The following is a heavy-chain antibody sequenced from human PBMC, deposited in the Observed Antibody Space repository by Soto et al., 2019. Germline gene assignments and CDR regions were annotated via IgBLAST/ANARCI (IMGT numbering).Heavy chain of an antibody. V-gene: IGHV3-64*01. CDR1: GFTFGSYP. J-gene: IGHJ4*02. CDR3: AREGMSRPRWVFDY. D-gene: IGHD6-13*01. CDR2: ISTNGDST. Sequence: EVQLVESGGGLVQPGGSLRLSCAASGFTFGSYPMHWVRQAPGKGLEYVSAISTNGDSTFYANSVKGRFTISRDNSKNTLYLQMGSLRAEEVGVYYCAREGMSRPRWVFDYWGQGTLVTASS.